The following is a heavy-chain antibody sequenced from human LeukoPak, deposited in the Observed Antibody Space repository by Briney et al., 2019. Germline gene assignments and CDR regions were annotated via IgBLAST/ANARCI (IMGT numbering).Heavy chain of an antibody. Sequence: GGSLRLSCAASGFTFSSYAMSWVRQAPGKGLEWVSGISPSGWITYYTDSVKGRFTISRDNSKNTQSLQMNSLRAEDTAVYYCAKDDDWGRYKHWGQGTLVTVSS. CDR3: AKDDDWGRYKH. J-gene: IGHJ1*01. V-gene: IGHV3-23*01. D-gene: IGHD3-16*01. CDR2: ISPSGWIT. CDR1: GFTFSSYA.